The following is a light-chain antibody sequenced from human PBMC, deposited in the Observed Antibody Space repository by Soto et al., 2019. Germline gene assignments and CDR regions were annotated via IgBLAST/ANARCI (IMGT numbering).Light chain of an antibody. V-gene: IGKV1-13*02. CDR3: QQFNSYPIT. Sequence: AIQLTQSPSSLSASVGDRVTITCRASQGISSALAWYQQKPGKAPKLLIYDASSLESGVPSRFSGSGSGTELTLTISSLQPEDVATYYCQQFNSYPITFGQGTRLEIK. J-gene: IGKJ5*01. CDR2: DAS. CDR1: QGISSA.